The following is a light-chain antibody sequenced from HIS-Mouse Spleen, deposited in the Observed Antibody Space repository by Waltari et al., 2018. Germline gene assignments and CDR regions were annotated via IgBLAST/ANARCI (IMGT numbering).Light chain of an antibody. V-gene: IGLV2-11*01. J-gene: IGLJ2*01. CDR1: SSDVGGYNY. CDR3: CSYAGSYTLV. Sequence: QSALTQPRSVSGSPGQSVTISCTGTSSDVGGYNYVSGSQQHPGKAPKLMIYDVSKRPSGVPDRFSGSRSGNTTSLTISGLQAEDEADYYCCSYAGSYTLVFGGGTKLTVL. CDR2: DVS.